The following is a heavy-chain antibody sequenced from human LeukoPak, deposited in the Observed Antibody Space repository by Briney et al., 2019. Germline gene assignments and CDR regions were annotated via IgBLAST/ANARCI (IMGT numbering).Heavy chain of an antibody. D-gene: IGHD4-11*01. V-gene: IGHV2-70*11. CDR2: IDWDDDK. J-gene: IGHJ4*02. CDR3: ARIDYSNQTGFDY. CDR1: GFSLSTSGMC. Sequence: SGPTLVKPTQTLTLTCTFSGFSLSTSGMCVSWIRQPPGKALEWLARIDWDDDKYYSTSLKTRLIISKDTSKNQVVLTMTNMDPVDTATYYCARIDYSNQTGFDYWGQGTLVTVSS.